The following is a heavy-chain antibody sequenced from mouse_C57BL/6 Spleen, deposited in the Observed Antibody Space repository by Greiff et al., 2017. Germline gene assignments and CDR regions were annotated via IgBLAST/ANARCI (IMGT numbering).Heavy chain of an antibody. CDR2: IDPSDSYT. CDR3: ARAYSQYEGGAMDD. J-gene: IGHJ4*01. D-gene: IGHD2-12*01. Sequence: QVQLQQPGAELVKPGASVKLSCKASGYTFTSYWMQWVKQRPGQGLEWIGEIDPSDSYTNYNQKFKGKATLTVDTSSSTAYMQLSSLTSEDSAVYYCARAYSQYEGGAMDDWGQGTSVTVSS. V-gene: IGHV1-50*01. CDR1: GYTFTSYW.